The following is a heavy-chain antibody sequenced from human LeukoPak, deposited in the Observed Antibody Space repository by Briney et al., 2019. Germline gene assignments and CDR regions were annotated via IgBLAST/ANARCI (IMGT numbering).Heavy chain of an antibody. D-gene: IGHD2-2*01. Sequence: NPGGPLRLSCAASGFTFSDYYMSCIRQAPGKGLEWLSYISSSRTTIHYVDSVKGRFTISRDNAENSLYLQMKSLRAEDTAVYYCARGSRNDYWGQGTLVTVSS. CDR1: GFTFSDYY. CDR2: ISSSRTTI. J-gene: IGHJ4*02. V-gene: IGHV3-11*01. CDR3: ARGSRNDY.